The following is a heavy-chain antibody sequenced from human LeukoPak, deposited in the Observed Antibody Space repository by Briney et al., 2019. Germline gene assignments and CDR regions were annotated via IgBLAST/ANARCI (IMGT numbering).Heavy chain of an antibody. J-gene: IGHJ6*03. V-gene: IGHV4-39*07. CDR2: IYYSGST. Sequence: PSETLSLTCTVSGGSISSSSYYWGWIRQPPGKGLEWIGSIYYSGSTYYNPSLKSRVTISVDTSKNQFSLKLSSVTAADTAVYYCARLRSGYSYYCYYYYMDVWGKGTTVTVSS. CDR3: ARLRSGYSYYCYYYYMDV. D-gene: IGHD3-3*01. CDR1: GGSISSSSYY.